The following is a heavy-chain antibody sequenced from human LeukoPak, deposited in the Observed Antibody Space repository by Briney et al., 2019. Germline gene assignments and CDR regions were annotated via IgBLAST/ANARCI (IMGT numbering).Heavy chain of an antibody. CDR1: GFTFSSYA. CDR3: AKDYGPKQLVFFDS. J-gene: IGHJ4*02. Sequence: PGGSLRLSCAASGFTFSSYALSWVRQAPGKGLEWVSGISENGGTTFYADSVKGRFTITRDNSKNTLYVQMNSLRGEDTAVYYCAKDYGPKQLVFFDSWGQGTLVIVSS. D-gene: IGHD6-13*01. V-gene: IGHV3-23*01. CDR2: ISENGGTT.